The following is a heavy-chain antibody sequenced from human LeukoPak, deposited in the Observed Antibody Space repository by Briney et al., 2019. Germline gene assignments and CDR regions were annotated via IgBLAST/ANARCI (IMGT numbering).Heavy chain of an antibody. CDR2: IYTSGST. CDR1: GGSISSGSYY. CDR3: ARDLSIAVHAFDI. Sequence: SQTLSLTCTVSGGSISSGSYYWSWIRQPAGKGLEWIGRIYTSGSTNYNPSLKSRVTISVDTSKNQFSLELSSVTAADTAVYYCARDLSIAVHAFDIWGQGTMVTVSS. V-gene: IGHV4-61*02. D-gene: IGHD6-19*01. J-gene: IGHJ3*02.